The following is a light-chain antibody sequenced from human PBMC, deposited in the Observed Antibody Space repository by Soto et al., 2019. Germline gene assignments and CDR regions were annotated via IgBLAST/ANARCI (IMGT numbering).Light chain of an antibody. CDR1: SSDVGGYNY. V-gene: IGLV2-14*01. J-gene: IGLJ1*01. Sequence: QSVLTQPASVSGSPGQSITISCTGTSSDVGGYNYVSWYQLHPGKAPKLMVYEVSNRPSGVSNRFSGSKSGNTTSLTISGLQAEDEADYYCSSYTSSTAYVFGHGTKLTV. CDR3: SSYTSSTAYV. CDR2: EVS.